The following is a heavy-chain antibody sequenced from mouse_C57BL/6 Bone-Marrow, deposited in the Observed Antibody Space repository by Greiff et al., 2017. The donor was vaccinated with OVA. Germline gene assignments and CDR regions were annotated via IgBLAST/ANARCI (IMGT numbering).Heavy chain of an antibody. D-gene: IGHD1-1*01. CDR3: ARLTTPGYFDV. Sequence: EVKLMESGGGLVQPGESLKLSCESYEYEFPSHDMSWVRKTPGKRLGLVAAINSDGGSTYYPDTMERRLSISRDNTKKTMYLQMSSLRSEDTALYYCARLTTPGYFDVWGTGTTVTVSS. V-gene: IGHV5-2*01. CDR1: EYEFPSHD. CDR2: INSDGGST. J-gene: IGHJ1*03.